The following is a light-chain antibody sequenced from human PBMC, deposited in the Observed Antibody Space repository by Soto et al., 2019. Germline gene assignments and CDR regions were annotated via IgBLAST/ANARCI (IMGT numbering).Light chain of an antibody. V-gene: IGKV3-15*01. J-gene: IGKJ2*01. CDR2: GAS. CDR3: QQYNNWYT. CDR1: QSVSSN. Sequence: EIVMTQSPATLSVSPGERATLSCRASQSVSSNLAWYQQKPGQAPRLLIYGASTRPTGIPARFSGSGSGTEFTLTISSLQSEDFAVYSCQQYNNWYTFGQGTKLEIK.